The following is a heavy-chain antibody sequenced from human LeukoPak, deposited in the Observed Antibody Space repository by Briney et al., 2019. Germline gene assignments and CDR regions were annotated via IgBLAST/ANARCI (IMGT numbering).Heavy chain of an antibody. CDR2: ISWNSGSI. D-gene: IGHD3-3*01. CDR3: AKGSGLAVVYFDY. V-gene: IGHV3-9*01. CDR1: GFTFDDYA. Sequence: GGSLRLSCAASGFTFDDYAMHWVRQAPGKGLEWVSGISWNSGSIGYADSVKGRFTISRDNAKNSLYLQMNSLRAEDTALYYCAKGSGLAVVYFDYWGQGTLVTVSS. J-gene: IGHJ4*02.